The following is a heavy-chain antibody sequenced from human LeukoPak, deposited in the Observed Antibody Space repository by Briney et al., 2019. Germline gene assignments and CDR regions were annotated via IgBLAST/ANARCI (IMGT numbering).Heavy chain of an antibody. CDR1: GGSISSYY. CDR3: AGSSYSYGGGIWFDP. CDR2: IYYSGST. Sequence: SETLSLTCTVPGGSISSYYWSWIRQPPGKGLEWIGHIYYSGSTNYNPSLKSRVTISVDTSKNQFSLKLSSVTAADTAVYYCAGSSYSYGGGIWFDPWGQGTLVTVSS. V-gene: IGHV4-59*01. D-gene: IGHD5-18*01. J-gene: IGHJ5*02.